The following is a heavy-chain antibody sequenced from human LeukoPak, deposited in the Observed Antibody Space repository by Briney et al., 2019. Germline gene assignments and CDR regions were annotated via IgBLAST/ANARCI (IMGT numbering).Heavy chain of an antibody. Sequence: SETLSLTCTVSGGSISSYYWSWIRQPAGKGLEWIGRIYTSGSTNYNPSLKSRVTMSVDTSKNQFSLKLSSVTAADTAVYYCARDSGSGRGVPDNWFDPWGQGTLVTVSS. CDR3: ARDSGSGRGVPDNWFDP. CDR1: GGSISSYY. V-gene: IGHV4-4*07. J-gene: IGHJ5*02. D-gene: IGHD3-10*01. CDR2: IYTSGST.